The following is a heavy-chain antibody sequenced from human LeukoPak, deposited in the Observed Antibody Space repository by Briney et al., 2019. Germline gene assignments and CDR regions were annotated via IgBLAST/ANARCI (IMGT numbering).Heavy chain of an antibody. Sequence: KPSETLSLTCTVSGGSISSSSYYWGWIRQPPGKGLEWTGSIYYSGSTYYNPSLKSRVTISVDTSKNQFSLKLSSVTAADTAVYYCARSDYDFWSGYHYYYYYMDVWGKGTTVTVSS. CDR3: ARSDYDFWSGYHYYYYYMDV. D-gene: IGHD3-3*01. J-gene: IGHJ6*03. V-gene: IGHV4-39*01. CDR1: GGSISSSSYY. CDR2: IYYSGST.